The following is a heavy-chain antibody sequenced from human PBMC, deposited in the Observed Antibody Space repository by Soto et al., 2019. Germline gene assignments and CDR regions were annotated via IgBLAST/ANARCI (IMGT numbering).Heavy chain of an antibody. CDR3: ESAKAGAFNI. J-gene: IGHJ3*02. V-gene: IGHV4-61*01. CDR2: IYYSGST. Sequence: SETLALSFTVCGGSVTSGTYYWSCIRQPPGKGLEYIGYIYYSGSTNYNPSLNIRVTISVDTPKNQFSLKLSSATAADTALYYCESAKAGAFNIWGQGTMVTVSS. D-gene: IGHD6-25*01. CDR1: GGSVTSGTYY.